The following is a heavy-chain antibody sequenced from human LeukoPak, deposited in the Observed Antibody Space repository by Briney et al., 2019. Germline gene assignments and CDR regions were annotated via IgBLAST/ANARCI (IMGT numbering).Heavy chain of an antibody. D-gene: IGHD3-10*01. CDR2: IKTTGST. V-gene: IGHV4-4*07. J-gene: IGHJ4*02. CDR3: AKVAMYDYGSETYFFFDD. CDR1: GASISTYY. Sequence: AETLSLTCRVSGASISTYYWSWIRQPVGKGLEWIGQIKTTGSTHYNSSLESRVTMSLDTSKKEFSLNLTSVTAADTAVYYCAKVAMYDYGSETYFFFDDWGQGILVTVSS.